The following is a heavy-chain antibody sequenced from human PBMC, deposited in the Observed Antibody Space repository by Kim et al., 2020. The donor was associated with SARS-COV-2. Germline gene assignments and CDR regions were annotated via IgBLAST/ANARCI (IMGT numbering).Heavy chain of an antibody. CDR2: IRSKANSYAT. J-gene: IGHJ4*02. Sequence: GGSLRLSCAASGFTFSGSAMHWVRQASGKGLEWVGRIRSKANSYATAYAASVKGRFTISRDDSKNTAYLQMNSLKTEDTAVYYCTRQDYYDSSGYRRVDYWGQGTLVTVSS. D-gene: IGHD3-22*01. CDR3: TRQDYYDSSGYRRVDY. CDR1: GFTFSGSA. V-gene: IGHV3-73*01.